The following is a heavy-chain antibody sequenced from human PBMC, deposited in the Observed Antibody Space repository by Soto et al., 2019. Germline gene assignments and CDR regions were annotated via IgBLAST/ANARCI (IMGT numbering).Heavy chain of an antibody. CDR3: ARSDHYFDH. CDR1: GVTFSSYW. Sequence: GGSLRLSCAASGVTFSSYWMHWVRQAPGKGLVWVSRIYSDVSTTSYVDSVKGRFTISRDNDKNTLYLQMNSLRAEDTAVYYCARSDHYFDHWGQGTLVTVSS. V-gene: IGHV3-74*01. CDR2: IYSDVSTT. J-gene: IGHJ4*02. D-gene: IGHD2-21*02.